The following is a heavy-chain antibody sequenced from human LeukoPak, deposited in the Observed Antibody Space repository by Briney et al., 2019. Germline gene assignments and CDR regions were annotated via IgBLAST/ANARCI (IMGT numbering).Heavy chain of an antibody. CDR2: ISYSGST. Sequence: SETLSLTCTVSGGSVSSGSYYWNWIRQPPGKGLEWIGYISYSGSTNYNPSLKSRVSILVDTSKNQFSLKLTSVTAADTAVYYCGRAVGATAPFEYWGQGTLVTVSS. CDR3: GRAVGATAPFEY. CDR1: GGSVSSGSYY. V-gene: IGHV4-61*01. D-gene: IGHD1-26*01. J-gene: IGHJ4*02.